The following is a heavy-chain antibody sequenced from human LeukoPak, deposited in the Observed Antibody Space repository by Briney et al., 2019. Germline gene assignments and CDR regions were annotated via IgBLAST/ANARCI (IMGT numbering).Heavy chain of an antibody. V-gene: IGHV1-2*06. CDR3: ARDRGSSWLDY. J-gene: IGHJ4*02. CDR2: INPNSGGT. D-gene: IGHD6-13*01. CDR1: GYTFTGYS. Sequence: ASVKVSCXASGYTFTGYSIHWVRQAPGQGLEWMGRINPNSGGTNYAQKFQGRFTMTRDTSISTAYMELSRLISDDTAVYYCARDRGSSWLDYWGPGTLVTVSS.